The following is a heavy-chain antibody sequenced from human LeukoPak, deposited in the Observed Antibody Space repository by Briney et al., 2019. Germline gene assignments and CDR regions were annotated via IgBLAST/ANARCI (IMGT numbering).Heavy chain of an antibody. V-gene: IGHV4-4*07. CDR2: IYTSGST. J-gene: IGHJ5*02. CDR3: ARVGDSSGYENWFDP. D-gene: IGHD3-22*01. CDR1: GGSISSYY. Sequence: SETLSLTCTVSGGSISSYYWSWIRQPVGKGLEWIGRIYTSGSTNYNPSLESRVTMSVDTSSNQFSLKLTSVTAADTAVYYCARVGDSSGYENWFDPWGQGTLVTVSS.